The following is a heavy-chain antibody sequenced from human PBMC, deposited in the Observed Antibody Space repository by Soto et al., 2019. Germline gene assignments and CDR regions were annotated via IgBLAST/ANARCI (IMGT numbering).Heavy chain of an antibody. CDR1: GDTFTNFG. Sequence: ASVKVSCKTSGDTFTNFGLSWVRQAPGQGLEWMGWIATYNSNKNYAQKFQGRLTLTTDTSTSTGYMELKSLEYDDTAVYYCARVLRGVVNWLDPWGKGTLVTVSS. V-gene: IGHV1-18*01. CDR2: IATYNSNK. J-gene: IGHJ5*02. CDR3: ARVLRGVVNWLDP. D-gene: IGHD3-10*01.